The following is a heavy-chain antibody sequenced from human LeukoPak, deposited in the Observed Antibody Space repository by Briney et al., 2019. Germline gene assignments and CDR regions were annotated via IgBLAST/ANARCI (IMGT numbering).Heavy chain of an antibody. Sequence: GGSLRLSCAASRFTFSDYYMNWLRQAPGKGLEWVSAISGSGGSTYYADSVKGRFTISRDNPKNTLYLQMNSQRAEDTAVYYCASPGGDYRDYWGQGTLVTVSS. CDR3: ASPGGDYRDY. CDR2: ISGSGGST. J-gene: IGHJ4*02. V-gene: IGHV3-23*01. CDR1: RFTFSDYY. D-gene: IGHD4-17*01.